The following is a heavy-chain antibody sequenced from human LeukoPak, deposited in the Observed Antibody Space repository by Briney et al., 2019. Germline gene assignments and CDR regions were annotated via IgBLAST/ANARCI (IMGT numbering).Heavy chain of an antibody. J-gene: IGHJ4*02. CDR1: GYSISSGYY. CDR2: IYHSGST. V-gene: IGHV4-38-2*02. Sequence: SETLSLTCTVSGYSISSGYYWGWIRQPPGKGLEWIGSIYHSGSTYYNPSLKSRVTISVDTSKNQFSLKLSSVTAADTAVYYCAVRGKFYCGGDCYSGTIFDYWGQGTLVTVSS. D-gene: IGHD2-21*02. CDR3: AVRGKFYCGGDCYSGTIFDY.